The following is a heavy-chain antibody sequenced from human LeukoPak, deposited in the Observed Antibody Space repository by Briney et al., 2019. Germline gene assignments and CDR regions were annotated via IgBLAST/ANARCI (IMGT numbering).Heavy chain of an antibody. J-gene: IGHJ3*02. V-gene: IGHV3-21*04. CDR3: PRRIAGDGSHAFDI. CDR2: ISGSGTYI. CDR1: GFTFSNYN. Sequence: GGSLRRSGVASGFTFSNYNRNWVRHAPGKGLEGVSSISGSGTYIYYADSRKGRFTISRDNAKYSVYLPMNSLRAEDTAVYYCPRRIAGDGSHAFDIWGQGTMVTVSS. D-gene: IGHD6-19*01.